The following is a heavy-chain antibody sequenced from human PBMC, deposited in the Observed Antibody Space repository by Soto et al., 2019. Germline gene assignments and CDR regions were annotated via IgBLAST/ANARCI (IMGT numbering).Heavy chain of an antibody. V-gene: IGHV3-30*18. Sequence: QVQLVESGGGVVQPGRSLRLSCAASGFTFSSYGMHWVRQAPGKGLEWVAVISYDGSNKYYADSVKGRFTISRDNSKNTLYLQINSLRAEYTAGYYCAKDHRSGSYGYWGQGTLVTVSS. CDR1: GFTFSSYG. CDR2: ISYDGSNK. D-gene: IGHD1-26*01. J-gene: IGHJ4*02. CDR3: AKDHRSGSYGY.